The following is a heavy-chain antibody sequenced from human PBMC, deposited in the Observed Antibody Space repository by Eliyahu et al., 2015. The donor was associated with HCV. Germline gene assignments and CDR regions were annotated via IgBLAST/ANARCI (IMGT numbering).Heavy chain of an antibody. D-gene: IGHD2-21*01. CDR1: EYSFTDYW. Sequence: EVQLVQSGAEVKKPGESLKISCKGSEYSFTDYWIAWVHQMPGKGLEWMGIIYPADSDVRYSLSFEGQVTISADHSINTAYLHWSSLKVSDTAIYYCARRRYPGRTYWGGYDIWGQGTMVTVSS. V-gene: IGHV5-51*07. CDR3: ARRRYPGRTYWGGYDI. CDR2: IYPADSDV. J-gene: IGHJ3*02.